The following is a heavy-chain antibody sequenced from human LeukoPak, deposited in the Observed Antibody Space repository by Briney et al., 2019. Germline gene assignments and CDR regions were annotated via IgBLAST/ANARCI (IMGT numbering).Heavy chain of an antibody. D-gene: IGHD3-22*01. J-gene: IGHJ3*02. Sequence: SSETLSLTCTVSAGSISSGDYDWSCIGQPAGKGLWLVGRIYSPGTDYNYNPCLNSRGTISIDTSKNQFSLKLTSVTAADTAVYYCARGIGTSYDSSRDAFDMWGQGTMLPVSS. CDR3: ARGIGTSYDSSRDAFDM. CDR2: IYSPGTD. CDR1: AGSISSGDYD. V-gene: IGHV4-61*02.